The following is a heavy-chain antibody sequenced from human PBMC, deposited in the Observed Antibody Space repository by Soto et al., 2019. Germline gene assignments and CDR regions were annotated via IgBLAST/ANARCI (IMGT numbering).Heavy chain of an antibody. J-gene: IGHJ4*02. CDR2: INSDGSST. D-gene: IGHD5-18*01. V-gene: IGHV3-74*01. CDR1: GFTFSSYW. CDR3: AREVDAPMGAPFVY. Sequence: EAQLVESGGGLVQPGGSLRLSCAASGFTFSSYWMHWVRQAPGKGLVWVSRINSDGSSTNYVDSVKGRFTISRDNAKNTLYLQMNSLGAEDTAVYYCAREVDAPMGAPFVYWGQGNLVTVSS.